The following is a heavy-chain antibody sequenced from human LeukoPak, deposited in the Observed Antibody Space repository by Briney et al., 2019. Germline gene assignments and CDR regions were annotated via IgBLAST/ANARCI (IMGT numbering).Heavy chain of an antibody. D-gene: IGHD3-22*01. CDR3: ASWTYDYGSSSSPELS. J-gene: IGHJ5*02. Sequence: PGGSLRLSCAASGFTFSSYWMHWVRQAPGKGLVWVSRINSDGSSTGYADSVKGRFTISRDNAKNTLYLQMNSLRAEDTAVYYCASWTYDYGSSSSPELSWGQGTLVTVSS. CDR1: GFTFSSYW. CDR2: INSDGSST. V-gene: IGHV3-74*01.